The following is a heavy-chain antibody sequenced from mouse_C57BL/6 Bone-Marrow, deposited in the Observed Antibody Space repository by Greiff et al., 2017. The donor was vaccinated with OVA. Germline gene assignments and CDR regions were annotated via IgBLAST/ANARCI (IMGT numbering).Heavy chain of an antibody. CDR3: ARGDGGYFDV. D-gene: IGHD1-2*01. Sequence: VQRVESGAELVRPGTSVTVSCKASGYAFTNYLIEWVKQRPGQGLAWIGVINPGSGGTNYHEKFKGKATLTADKSSSTAYMQLSSLTSEDSAVYFCARGDGGYFDVWGTGTTVTVSS. J-gene: IGHJ1*03. CDR1: GYAFTNYL. V-gene: IGHV1-54*01. CDR2: INPGSGGT.